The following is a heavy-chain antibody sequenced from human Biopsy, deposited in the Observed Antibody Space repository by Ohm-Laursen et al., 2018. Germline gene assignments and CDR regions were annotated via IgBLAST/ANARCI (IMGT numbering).Heavy chain of an antibody. CDR2: IYYSGST. J-gene: IGHJ6*02. V-gene: IGHV4-59*07. CDR1: GGSISSDY. D-gene: IGHD2/OR15-2a*01. CDR3: ARATNSTGWPYYYFYGMDV. Sequence: SDTLSLTCPVSGGSISSDYWSWIRQTPGKGLEWIGYIYYSGSTNYNPSLKSRVTISVDTSKNQFSLRLNSETAADTAVYYCARATNSTGWPYYYFYGMDVWGQGTTVTVSS.